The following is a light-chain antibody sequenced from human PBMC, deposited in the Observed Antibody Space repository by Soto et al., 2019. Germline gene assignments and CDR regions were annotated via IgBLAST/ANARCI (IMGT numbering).Light chain of an antibody. CDR2: EVS. Sequence: QSALTQPASVSGSPGQSITISCTGNSSYVGSYNLVSWYQQHPGKAPKLMIYEVSKRPSGVSNRFSGSKSGNTASLTISGLQAEDEADYYCCSYAGSSTFYVFGTGTKVTVL. CDR1: SSYVGSYNL. J-gene: IGLJ1*01. CDR3: CSYAGSSTFYV. V-gene: IGLV2-23*02.